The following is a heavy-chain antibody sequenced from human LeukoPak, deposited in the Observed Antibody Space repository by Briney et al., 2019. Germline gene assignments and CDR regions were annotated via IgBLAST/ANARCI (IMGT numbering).Heavy chain of an antibody. CDR2: MNPNSGNT. Sequence: ASVKVSCKASGYTFTSYDINWVRQATGQGLEWMGWMNPNSGNTGYAQKFQGRVTMTRNTSISTAYMELSSLRSEDTAVYYCARFNGRVVSNDYWGQGTLVTVSA. J-gene: IGHJ4*02. CDR3: ARFNGRVVSNDY. V-gene: IGHV1-8*01. D-gene: IGHD3-10*01. CDR1: GYTFTSYD.